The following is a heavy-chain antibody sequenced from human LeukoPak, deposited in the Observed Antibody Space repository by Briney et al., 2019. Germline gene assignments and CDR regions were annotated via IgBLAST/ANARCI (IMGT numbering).Heavy chain of an antibody. CDR1: GFTFSSYS. Sequence: PGGSLRLSCAASGFTFSSYSMNWVRQAPGKGLEWVSSISSSSSYIYYADSVKGRFTISRDNAKNSLYLQMNSLRAEDTAVYYCARALKIFGVVVGYWGQGTLVTVSS. D-gene: IGHD3-3*01. V-gene: IGHV3-21*01. CDR3: ARALKIFGVVVGY. CDR2: ISSSSSYI. J-gene: IGHJ4*02.